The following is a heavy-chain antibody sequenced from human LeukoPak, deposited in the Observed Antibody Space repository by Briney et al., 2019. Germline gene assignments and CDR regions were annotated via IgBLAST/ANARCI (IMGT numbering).Heavy chain of an antibody. D-gene: IGHD3-10*01. CDR2: TIPIYGTT. Sequence: ASVNVSCKASGGTFASSGIGWVRLAPGQGLVWMGGTIPIYGTTFIAQKFQGRVTLTTDESTSRAYMEVNSLRSEDTAVYYCARTLLDSGAGSFFDWWGQGTLVTVSS. V-gene: IGHV1-69*05. J-gene: IGHJ4*02. CDR1: GGTFASSG. CDR3: ARTLLDSGAGSFFDW.